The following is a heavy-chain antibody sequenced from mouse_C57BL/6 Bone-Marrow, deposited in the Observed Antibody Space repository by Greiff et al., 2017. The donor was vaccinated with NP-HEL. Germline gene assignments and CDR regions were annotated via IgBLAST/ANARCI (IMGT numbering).Heavy chain of an antibody. J-gene: IGHJ1*03. D-gene: IGHD1-1*01. CDR1: GYTFTSYW. CDR3: AGSYYGSARWYFDV. V-gene: IGHV1-52*01. Sequence: QVQLQQPGAELVRPGSSVKLSCKASGYTFTSYWMHWVKQRPIQGLEWIGNIDPSDSETHYNQKFKDKSTLTVDKSSSTAYMQLSSLTSEDSAVYYCAGSYYGSARWYFDVWGRGTTVTVSS. CDR2: IDPSDSET.